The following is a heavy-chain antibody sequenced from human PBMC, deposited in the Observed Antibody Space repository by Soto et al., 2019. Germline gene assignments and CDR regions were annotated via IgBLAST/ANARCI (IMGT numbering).Heavy chain of an antibody. V-gene: IGHV4-59*01. D-gene: IGHD3-10*01. CDR3: ARGGVRMRYYYYYMDV. Sequence: PSETLSLTCTVSGGSISSYYWSWIRQPPGKGLEWIGYIYYSGSTNYNPSLKSRVTISVDTSKNQFSLKLSSVTAADTAVYYCARGGVRMRYYYYYMDVWGKGTTVTVS. CDR2: IYYSGST. CDR1: GGSISSYY. J-gene: IGHJ6*03.